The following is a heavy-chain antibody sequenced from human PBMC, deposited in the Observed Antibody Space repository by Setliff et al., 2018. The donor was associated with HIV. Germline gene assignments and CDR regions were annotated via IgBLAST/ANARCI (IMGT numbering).Heavy chain of an antibody. D-gene: IGHD6-19*01. CDR3: ARGYSNVWPPIYNWFDP. V-gene: IGHV4-39*07. J-gene: IGHJ5*02. CDR2: IYYTGST. Sequence: SETLSLTCTVSGGSISTSRHYRGWIRQPPGKGLEWIGSIYYTGSTYYNPSLKSRVTISVDTSKNQFSLKLSSVTAADTAVYYCARGYSNVWPPIYNWFDPWGQGTLVTVSS. CDR1: GGSISTSRHY.